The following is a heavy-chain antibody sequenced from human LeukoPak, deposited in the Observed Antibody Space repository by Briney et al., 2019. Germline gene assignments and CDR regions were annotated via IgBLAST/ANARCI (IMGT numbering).Heavy chain of an antibody. Sequence: ASVKVSCNASGSTFTGYHMHWVRHAPGQGLEWMGWINPNSGGTSYAQKFQGRVTMTRDTSISTAYMELSRLTSDDTAVYYCAPLDNTNGHWGQGTLVTVSS. J-gene: IGHJ4*02. V-gene: IGHV1-2*02. D-gene: IGHD2-8*01. CDR3: APLDNTNGH. CDR2: INPNSGGT. CDR1: GSTFTGYH.